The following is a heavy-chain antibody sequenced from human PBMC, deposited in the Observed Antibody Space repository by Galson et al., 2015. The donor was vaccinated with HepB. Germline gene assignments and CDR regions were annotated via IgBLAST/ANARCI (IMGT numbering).Heavy chain of an antibody. CDR2: IDWEDDK. CDR3: ARTPRTRTHFYYGIDV. Sequence: PALVKPTQTLTLTCTFSGFSLTTTGMCVTWVRQSPGRALEWLALIDWEDDKYYTTSLKTRLTTSKDTSKNQVVLTMTNMDPVGTATYFCARTPRTRTHFYYGIDVWGQGTTFTVSS. CDR1: GFSLTTTGMC. V-gene: IGHV2-70*20. D-gene: IGHD1-1*01. J-gene: IGHJ6*02.